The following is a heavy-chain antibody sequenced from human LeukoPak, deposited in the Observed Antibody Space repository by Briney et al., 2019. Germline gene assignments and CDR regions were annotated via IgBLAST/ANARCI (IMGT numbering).Heavy chain of an antibody. CDR1: GGSISKYY. V-gene: IGHV4-59*01. CDR3: ALRGSPPMV. D-gene: IGHD3-10*01. Sequence: SETLSLTCTVSGGSISKYYWSWIRQPPGKGLEWIGYIYYSGSTNYNPSLKSRVTISVDTSKNQFSLKLSSVTAADTAVYYCALRGSPPMVWGQGTMVTVSS. J-gene: IGHJ3*01. CDR2: IYYSGST.